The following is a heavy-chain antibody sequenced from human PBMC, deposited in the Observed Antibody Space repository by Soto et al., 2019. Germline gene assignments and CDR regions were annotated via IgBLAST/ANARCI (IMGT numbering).Heavy chain of an antibody. J-gene: IGHJ6*02. D-gene: IGHD6-6*01. Sequence: SETLSLTCTVSGGSISSGGYYWSWIRQHPGKGLEWIGYIYYSGSTYYNPSLKSRVTISVDTSKNQFSLKLSSVTAADTAVYCCARDHVSSSSYYYGMDVWGQGTTVTVSS. CDR2: IYYSGST. CDR1: GGSISSGGYY. CDR3: ARDHVSSSSYYYGMDV. V-gene: IGHV4-31*03.